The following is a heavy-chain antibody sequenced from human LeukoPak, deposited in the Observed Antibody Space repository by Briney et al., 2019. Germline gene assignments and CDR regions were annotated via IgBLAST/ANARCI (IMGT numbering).Heavy chain of an antibody. D-gene: IGHD7-27*01. V-gene: IGHV3-74*01. CDR2: IHSDGRST. Sequence: PGGSLRLSCAASGFTFSSYAMTWVRQAPGKGLEWVSGIHSDGRSTIYADSVKGRFTISRDDAKNTLFLQMNSLGAEDTGVYYCARGGGTGEFDYWGQGALVTVSS. CDR3: ARGGGTGEFDY. CDR1: GFTFSSYA. J-gene: IGHJ4*02.